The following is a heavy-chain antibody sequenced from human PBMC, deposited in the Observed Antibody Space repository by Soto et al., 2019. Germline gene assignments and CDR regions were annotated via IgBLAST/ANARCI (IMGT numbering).Heavy chain of an antibody. CDR2: IIPILGKA. J-gene: IGHJ4*02. D-gene: IGHD2-21*02. CDR1: VGTFSSYT. Sequence: SVKVSCKASVGTFSSYTISWVRQAPGQGLEWMGRIIPILGKANYAQKFQGRVTITADKSASTAYMELSSLRSEDTAVYYCARSIVVVTALDYWGQGALVTVSS. V-gene: IGHV1-69*02. CDR3: ARSIVVVTALDY.